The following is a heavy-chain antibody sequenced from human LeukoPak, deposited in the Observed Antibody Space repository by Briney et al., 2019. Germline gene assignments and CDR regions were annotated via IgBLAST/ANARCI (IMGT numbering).Heavy chain of an antibody. V-gene: IGHV4-34*01. J-gene: IGHJ6*02. CDR1: GFTFSDYY. CDR3: ARGRYCSSTSCYRPPVYYYYYGMDV. Sequence: SGGSLRLSCAASGFTFSDYYMSWIRQPPGKGLEWIGEIKHSGSTNYNPSPKSRVTISVDTSKNQFPLKLSSVTAADTAVYYCARGRYCSSTSCYRPPVYYYYYGMDVWGQGTTVTVSS. D-gene: IGHD2-2*02. CDR2: IKHSGST.